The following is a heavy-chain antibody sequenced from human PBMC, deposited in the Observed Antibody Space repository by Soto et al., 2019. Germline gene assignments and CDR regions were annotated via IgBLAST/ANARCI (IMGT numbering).Heavy chain of an antibody. CDR3: AKGGGDSSAFEI. J-gene: IGHJ3*02. CDR2: ISNDGNNQ. CDR1: GFTFSSDG. D-gene: IGHD6-13*01. Sequence: GQLVESGGGVVQPGNSLRLSCAASGFTFSSDGMHWFRQAPGKGLEWVAIISNDGNNQYYGESVKGRFTISRDNSKNTLYLQMNSLRAEETAVYYCAKGGGDSSAFEIWGQGTMVTVSS. V-gene: IGHV3-30*18.